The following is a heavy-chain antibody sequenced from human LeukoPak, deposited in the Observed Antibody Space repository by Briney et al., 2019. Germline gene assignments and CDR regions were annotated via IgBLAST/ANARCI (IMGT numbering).Heavy chain of an antibody. D-gene: IGHD2-21*01. CDR3: ARGRLEGDRSSGY. J-gene: IGHJ4*02. V-gene: IGHV1-69*05. Sequence: SVKVSCKASGGTFSSYAFSWVRQAPGQGLEWMGGIIPIFGTANYAQKFQGRVTITTDESTSTAYMELSSLRSEDTAVYYCARGRLEGDRSSGYWGQGTLVSVSS. CDR1: GGTFSSYA. CDR2: IIPIFGTA.